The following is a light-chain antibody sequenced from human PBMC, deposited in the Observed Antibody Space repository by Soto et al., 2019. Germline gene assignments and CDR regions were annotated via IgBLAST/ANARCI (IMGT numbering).Light chain of an antibody. CDR1: QSVSSTY. V-gene: IGKV3D-20*02. Sequence: SVLTQSPSTLSLSPEERATISFRAVQSVSSTYLAWYQHKPGQAPRLLIYDASNRATGIPVRFSGSGSGTDLTLTISSLEPEDFAVYYCQQRSNWPPITFGQGTRLEIK. J-gene: IGKJ5*01. CDR3: QQRSNWPPIT. CDR2: DAS.